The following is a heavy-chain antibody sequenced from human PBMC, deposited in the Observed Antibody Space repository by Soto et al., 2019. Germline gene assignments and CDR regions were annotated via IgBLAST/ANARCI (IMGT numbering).Heavy chain of an antibody. CDR3: ARGMTTATTSDY. Sequence: SETLSLTCAVSGGSISSGGYSCNWIRQPPGKGLEWIGYIYHSGSTYYNPSLKSRVTISVDRSKNQFSLKLSSVTAADTAVYYCARGMTTATTSDYWGQGTLVTLSS. J-gene: IGHJ4*02. V-gene: IGHV4-30-2*01. CDR1: GGSISSGGYS. D-gene: IGHD4-17*01. CDR2: IYHSGST.